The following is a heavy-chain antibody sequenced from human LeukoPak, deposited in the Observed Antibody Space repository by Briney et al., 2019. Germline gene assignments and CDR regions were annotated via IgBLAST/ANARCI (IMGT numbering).Heavy chain of an antibody. V-gene: IGHV3-53*01. D-gene: IGHD1-26*01. CDR1: GFTFSSYA. J-gene: IGHJ4*02. CDR2: IYSGGNT. CDR3: ARGSGSYWVDY. Sequence: GGSLRLSCAASGFTFSSYAMSWVRQAPGKGLEWVSVIYSGGNTYYADSVKGRFTISRDNSKNTLYLQMNSLRVEDTAVYYCARGSGSYWVDYWGQGTLVTVSS.